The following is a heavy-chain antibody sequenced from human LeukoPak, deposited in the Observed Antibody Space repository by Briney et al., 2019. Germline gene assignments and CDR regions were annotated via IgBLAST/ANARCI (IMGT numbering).Heavy chain of an antibody. D-gene: IGHD1-1*01. J-gene: IGHJ3*02. Sequence: SETLSLTCTVSGDSFSTYYWSWIRQPPGERLEWIGYIFHNGITNYNPSLKSRVTMSVDTSKNQFSLKLSSVTAADTAVYYCARDRSERYGFDIWGQGTKVTVSS. CDR1: GDSFSTYY. V-gene: IGHV4-59*01. CDR2: IFHNGIT. CDR3: ARDRSERYGFDI.